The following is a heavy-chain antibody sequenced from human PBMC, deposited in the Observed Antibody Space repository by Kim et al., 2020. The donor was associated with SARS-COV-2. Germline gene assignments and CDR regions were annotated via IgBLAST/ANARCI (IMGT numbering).Heavy chain of an antibody. J-gene: IGHJ4*02. D-gene: IGHD6-13*01. V-gene: IGHV3-7*03. Sequence: GGSLRVSCAASGFTFSSHWMSWVRQAPGKGLEWVANINQDEGEKYYVDSVEGRFTISRDNAKNSLYMQMTNLRAEDTAVYYCGRSKSGVAAGKVDSWGQG. CDR2: INQDEGEK. CDR3: GRSKSGVAAGKVDS. CDR1: GFTFSSHW.